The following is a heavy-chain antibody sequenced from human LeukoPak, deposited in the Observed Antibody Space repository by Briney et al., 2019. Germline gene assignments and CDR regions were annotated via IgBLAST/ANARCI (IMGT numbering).Heavy chain of an antibody. CDR2: IYYSGST. D-gene: IGHD2-8*01. J-gene: IGHJ3*02. Sequence: PSETLSLTCTVSGGSVTRYYWSWIRQPPGKGLEWIGYIYYSGSTNYNPSLKSRVTISVVTSKNQLSLKLNSVTAADTAVYYCARMLYDAFDIWGQGTMVTVSS. CDR1: GGSVTRYY. V-gene: IGHV4-59*02. CDR3: ARMLYDAFDI.